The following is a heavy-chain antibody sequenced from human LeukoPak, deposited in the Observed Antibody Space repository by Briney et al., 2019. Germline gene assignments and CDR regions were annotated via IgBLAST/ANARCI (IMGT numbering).Heavy chain of an antibody. Sequence: SGGSLRLSCAASGFTFDDYGMSWVRQAPGKGLEWVSGINWNGGSTGYADSVKGRFTISRDNAKNSLYLQMNSLRAEDTALYYCASGGYSGYDSQDDYWGQGTLVTVSS. CDR1: GFTFDDYG. J-gene: IGHJ4*02. CDR2: INWNGGST. D-gene: IGHD5-12*01. V-gene: IGHV3-20*04. CDR3: ASGGYSGYDSQDDY.